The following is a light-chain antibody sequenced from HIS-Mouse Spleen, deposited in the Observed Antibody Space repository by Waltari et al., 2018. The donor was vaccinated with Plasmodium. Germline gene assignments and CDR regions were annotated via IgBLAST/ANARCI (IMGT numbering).Light chain of an antibody. CDR2: AAS. Sequence: DIQMTQSPSSLSASVGDRVTITCRASQCISNSLNWYQQKPGKAPKFLIYAASTLQSGVPSRFSGSGSGTDFTLTISSLQPEDFATYYCQQSYSTWTFGQGTKVEIK. V-gene: IGKV1-39*01. J-gene: IGKJ1*01. CDR3: QQSYSTWT. CDR1: QCISNS.